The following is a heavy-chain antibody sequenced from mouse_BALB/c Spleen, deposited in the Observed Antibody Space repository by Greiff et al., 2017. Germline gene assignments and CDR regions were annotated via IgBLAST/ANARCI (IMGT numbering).Heavy chain of an antibody. CDR3: ARGGDDVHFDY. CDR2: ISSGGST. Sequence: EVHLVESGGGLVKPGGSLKLSCAASGFTFSSYAMSWVRQTPEKRLEWVASISSGGSTYYPDSVKGRFTISRDNARNILYLQMSSLRSEDTAMYYCARGGDDVHFDYWGQGTTLTVSS. J-gene: IGHJ2*01. V-gene: IGHV5-6-5*01. CDR1: GFTFSSYA. D-gene: IGHD2-3*01.